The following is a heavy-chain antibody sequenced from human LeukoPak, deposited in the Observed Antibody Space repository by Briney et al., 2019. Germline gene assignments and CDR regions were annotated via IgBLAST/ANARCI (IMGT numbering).Heavy chain of an antibody. CDR3: ARGAYYDILTGYLEY. CDR1: GGTFSSYA. V-gene: IGHV1-69*01. Sequence: GSSVKVSCKASGGTFSSYASSWVRQAPGQGLEWIGESIPIFGTANYAQKFQCRVTITADESTSTAYMELSSLRSEDTAVYYCARGAYYDILTGYLEYWGQGTLVTVSS. CDR2: SIPIFGTA. D-gene: IGHD3-9*01. J-gene: IGHJ4*02.